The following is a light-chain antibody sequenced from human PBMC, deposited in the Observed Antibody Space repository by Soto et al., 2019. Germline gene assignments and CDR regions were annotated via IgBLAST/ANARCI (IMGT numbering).Light chain of an antibody. CDR2: EVS. CDR3: TSYSVTGTHYL. CDR1: GSDIGGYEF. J-gene: IGLJ1*01. Sequence: QSALTQPASVSGSPGQSITISCTGSGSDIGGYEFVSWFQQHPGKVPKLIIYEVSNRPSGVSDRFSGAKSGKTASLTISGLQPDDEAEYYCTSYSVTGTHYLFGSGTKVTAL. V-gene: IGLV2-14*01.